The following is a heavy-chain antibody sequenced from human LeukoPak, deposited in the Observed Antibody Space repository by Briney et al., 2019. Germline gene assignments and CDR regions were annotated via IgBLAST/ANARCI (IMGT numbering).Heavy chain of an antibody. CDR3: AKDDYVLSSFDY. CDR2: ISYDGGYK. Sequence: GGSLRLSCAASGFTFSSYAMHWVRQAPGKGLEWVTIISYDGGYKYYADSVKGRFTISRDNSKNTLYLQMNSLRAEDTAVYYCAKDDYVLSSFDYWGQGTLVTVSS. CDR1: GFTFSSYA. V-gene: IGHV3-30*04. D-gene: IGHD4-17*01. J-gene: IGHJ4*02.